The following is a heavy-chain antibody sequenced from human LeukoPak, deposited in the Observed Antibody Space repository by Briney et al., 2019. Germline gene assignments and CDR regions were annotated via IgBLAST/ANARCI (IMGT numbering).Heavy chain of an antibody. CDR1: GDSISNSY. CDR3: ARGHYDRSGNSSPFVY. D-gene: IGHD3-22*01. V-gene: IGHV4-59*01. Sequence: SETLSLTCTVSGDSISNSYWSWIRQPPGKRLEWIGYIYYTGSTKYNPSLNSRVTISVDMSKNQLSLNLTSVTAADTAVYYCARGHYDRSGNSSPFVYLGQGTLGTVSS. CDR2: IYYTGST. J-gene: IGHJ4*02.